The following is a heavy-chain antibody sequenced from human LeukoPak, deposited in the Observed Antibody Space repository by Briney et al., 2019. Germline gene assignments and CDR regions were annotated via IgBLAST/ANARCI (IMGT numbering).Heavy chain of an antibody. D-gene: IGHD3-22*01. CDR1: GFTVSSNY. V-gene: IGHV3-66*01. J-gene: IGHJ3*02. CDR2: IYSGGST. Sequence: GGPLRLSCAASGFTVSSNYMSWVRQAPGKGLEWVSVIYSGGSTYYADSVKGRFTISRDNSKNTLYLQMNSLRAEDTAVYYCARVGSSGYTTRGDAFDIWGQGTMVTVSS. CDR3: ARVGSSGYTTRGDAFDI.